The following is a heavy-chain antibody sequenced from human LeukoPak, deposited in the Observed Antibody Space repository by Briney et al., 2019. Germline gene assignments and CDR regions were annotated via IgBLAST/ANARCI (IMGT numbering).Heavy chain of an antibody. CDR3: ARAGITIFGVAANDY. Sequence: GGSLRLSCAASGFTISIYAMHWVRQAPGKGLEWVSSISSSTNYIYYADSVKGRFTISRDNAKNSLYLQMNSLRAEDTAVYYCARAGITIFGVAANDYWGQGTLVTVSS. D-gene: IGHD3-3*01. V-gene: IGHV3-21*01. CDR2: ISSSTNYI. J-gene: IGHJ4*02. CDR1: GFTISIYA.